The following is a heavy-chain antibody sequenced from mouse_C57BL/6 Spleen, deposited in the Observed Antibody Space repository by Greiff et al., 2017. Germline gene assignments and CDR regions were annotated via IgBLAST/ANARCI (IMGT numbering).Heavy chain of an antibody. CDR3: ARRAYYGNYDLYFDV. CDR1: GYSFTDYN. J-gene: IGHJ1*03. D-gene: IGHD2-10*01. V-gene: IGHV1-39*01. CDR2: INPNYGTT. Sequence: EVQLQQSGPELVKPGASVKISCKASGYSFTDYNMNWVKQSNGKSLEWIGVINPNYGTTSYNQKFKGKATLTVDQSSSTAYMQLNSLSSEDPAVYYCARRAYYGNYDLYFDVWGTGTTVTVSS.